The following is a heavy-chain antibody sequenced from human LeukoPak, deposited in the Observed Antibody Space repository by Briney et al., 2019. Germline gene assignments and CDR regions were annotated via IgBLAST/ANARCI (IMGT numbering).Heavy chain of an antibody. Sequence: SVSLSCALSRGTFSIYAISWGPQAPRQGRGCRGGIIPIFGTANYTQKVQGRVTITSDNSTRTAYMEPSSLRSEDTAVYYCARAVYDILTHYYYYGMDVWGKGTTVTVSS. CDR1: RGTFSIYA. D-gene: IGHD3-9*01. CDR3: ARAVYDILTHYYYYGMDV. V-gene: IGHV1-69*06. J-gene: IGHJ6*04. CDR2: IIPIFGTA.